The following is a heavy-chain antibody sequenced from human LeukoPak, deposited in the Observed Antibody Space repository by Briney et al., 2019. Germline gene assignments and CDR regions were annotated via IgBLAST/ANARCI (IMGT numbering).Heavy chain of an antibody. CDR2: IWYDGSNK. V-gene: IGHV3-33*01. D-gene: IGHD6-13*01. CDR3: ARDQRESSSWYVVMGY. CDR1: GFTFSSYG. J-gene: IGHJ4*02. Sequence: GGSLRLSCAASGFTFSSYGMHWVRQAPGKGLEWVAVIWYDGSNKYYADSVKGRFTISRDNSKNTLYLQMNSLRAEDTAVYYCARDQRESSSWYVVMGYWGQGTLVTVSP.